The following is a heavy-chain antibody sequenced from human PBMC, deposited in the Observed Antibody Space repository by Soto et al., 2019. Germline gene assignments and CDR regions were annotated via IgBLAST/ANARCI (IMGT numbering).Heavy chain of an antibody. CDR3: AKTDCSSTSCRYIPYYYYYYGMDV. CDR2: ISYDGSNK. J-gene: IGHJ6*02. D-gene: IGHD2-2*01. CDR1: GFTFSSYG. Sequence: PGGSLRLSCAVSGFTFSSYGMHWVRQAPGKGLEWVAVISYDGSNKYYADSVKGRFTISRDNSKNTLYLQMNSLRAEDTAVYYCAKTDCSSTSCRYIPYYYYYYGMDVWGQGTTVTVSS. V-gene: IGHV3-30*18.